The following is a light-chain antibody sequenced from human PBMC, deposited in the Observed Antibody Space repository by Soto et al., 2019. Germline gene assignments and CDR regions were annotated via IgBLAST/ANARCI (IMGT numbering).Light chain of an antibody. CDR3: SSYTTSNTRQIV. V-gene: IGLV2-14*01. J-gene: IGLJ1*01. CDR2: DVS. CDR1: NSDVGGYNY. Sequence: QSALTQPASVSGSPRQSITISCTGTNSDVGGYNYVSWYQQHPGKAPKFMIYDVSSRPSGVSDRFSGSKSGNTASLTISGLQAEDEADYYCSSYTTSNTRQIVFGTGTKVTVL.